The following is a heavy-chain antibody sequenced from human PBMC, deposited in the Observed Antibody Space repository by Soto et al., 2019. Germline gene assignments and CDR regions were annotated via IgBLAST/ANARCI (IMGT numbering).Heavy chain of an antibody. Sequence: GVPQRLCCGAAGCTCSGYGMSWVRQAPGKGLEWVANIKQDGSEKYYVDSVKGRFTISRDNAKNSLYLQMNSLRAEATDVYYCARALCHYWGQGTLVTVSS. J-gene: IGHJ1*01. CDR3: ARALCHY. V-gene: IGHV3-7*01. CDR2: IKQDGSEK. CDR1: GCTCSGYG. D-gene: IGHD2-21*01.